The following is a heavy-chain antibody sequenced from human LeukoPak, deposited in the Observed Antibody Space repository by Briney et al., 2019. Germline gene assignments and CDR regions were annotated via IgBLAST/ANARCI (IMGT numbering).Heavy chain of an antibody. CDR3: ARVGSSGWPFDY. J-gene: IGHJ4*02. CDR2: INPIFGTA. CDR1: GGTFSSYA. D-gene: IGHD6-19*01. Sequence: ASVKVSCKASGGTFSSYAISWVRQAPGQGLEWMGGINPIFGTANYAQKFQGRVTITADESTSTAYMELSSLRSEDTAVYYCARVGSSGWPFDYWGQGTLVTVSS. V-gene: IGHV1-69*13.